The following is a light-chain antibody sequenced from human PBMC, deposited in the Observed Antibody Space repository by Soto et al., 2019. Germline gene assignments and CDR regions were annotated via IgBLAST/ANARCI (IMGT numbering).Light chain of an antibody. J-gene: IGKJ5*01. CDR2: ETS. V-gene: IGKV1-39*01. CDR1: QSVNTY. Sequence: DIQMTQSPSSLSASVGDRVTITCRASQSVNTYLNWYQHIAGKAPKLLIYETSNLQRGVSSRFSGSGSGTEFTLTISSLQPMDFATYYCQQSYSLPITFGQGTRLEIK. CDR3: QQSYSLPIT.